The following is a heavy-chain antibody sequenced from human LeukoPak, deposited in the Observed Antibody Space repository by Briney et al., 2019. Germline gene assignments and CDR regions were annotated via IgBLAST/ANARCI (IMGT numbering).Heavy chain of an antibody. V-gene: IGHV4-34*01. D-gene: IGHD3-3*01. CDR3: ARRLRFLEWLPFDP. J-gene: IGHJ5*02. CDR1: GGSFSGYY. CDR2: INHSGST. Sequence: PSETLSLTCAVYGGSFSGYYWSWIRQPPGKGLEWIGEINHSGSTNYNPSLKSRVTISVDTSKNQFSLKLSSVTAADTAVYYCARRLRFLEWLPFDPWGQGTLVTVSS.